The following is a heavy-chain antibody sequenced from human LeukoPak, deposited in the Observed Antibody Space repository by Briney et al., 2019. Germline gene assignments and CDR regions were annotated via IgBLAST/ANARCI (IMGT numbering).Heavy chain of an antibody. J-gene: IGHJ4*02. Sequence: SETLSLTCTVSGGSISSHYWSWIRQPAGKGLEWIGRIYTSGSTNYNPSLKSRVTMSVDTSKNQFSLKLSSVTAADTAVYYCARDAGDFWSGYPRTLFDYWGQGTLVTVSS. CDR1: GGSISSHY. D-gene: IGHD3-3*01. CDR3: ARDAGDFWSGYPRTLFDY. CDR2: IYTSGST. V-gene: IGHV4-4*07.